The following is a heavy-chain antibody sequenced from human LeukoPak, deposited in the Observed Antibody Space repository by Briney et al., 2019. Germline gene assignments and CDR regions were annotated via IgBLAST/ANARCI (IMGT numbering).Heavy chain of an antibody. V-gene: IGHV7-4-1*02. J-gene: IGHJ4*02. Sequence: ASVKVSCKASGYTFTHYAINWVRQAPGQGLEWMGWINTNTATPMYAQGFSGRFVFSLDVSDSTAYLHINSLEAGDTAVYYCARDPTRSPGGGFFSPLGYWSQGSLVTVSS. CDR3: ARDPTRSPGGGFFSPLGY. CDR1: GYTFTHYA. CDR2: INTNTATP. D-gene: IGHD3-22*01.